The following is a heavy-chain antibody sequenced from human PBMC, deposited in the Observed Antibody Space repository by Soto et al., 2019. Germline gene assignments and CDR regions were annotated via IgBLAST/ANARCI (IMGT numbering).Heavy chain of an antibody. CDR1: GFTVSSNY. CDR2: IYSGGST. Sequence: GGSLRLSCAASGFTVSSNYMSWVRQAPGKGLEWVSVIYSGGSTDYADSVKGRFTIYRHNSKNTLYLQMNSLRAEDTAVYYCARDPGGEWELDNWGQGTLVTVSS. CDR3: ARDPGGEWELDN. D-gene: IGHD1-26*01. J-gene: IGHJ4*02. V-gene: IGHV3-66*01.